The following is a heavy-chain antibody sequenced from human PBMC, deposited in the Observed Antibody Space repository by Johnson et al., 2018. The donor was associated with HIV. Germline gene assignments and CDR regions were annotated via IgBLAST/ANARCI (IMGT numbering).Heavy chain of an antibody. CDR3: ARAKYGGAFDV. Sequence: MLLVESGGGVVQPGGSLRLSCAASGFTISGFYMSWVRQAPGKGLEWVSGINWNGGSTYYADSVKGRFTISRDNSRNTLYLQMNSLRAEDTAVYYCARAKYGGAFDVWGQGTMVSVSS. D-gene: IGHD3-16*01. CDR2: INWNGGST. CDR1: GFTISGFY. V-gene: IGHV3-66*01. J-gene: IGHJ3*01.